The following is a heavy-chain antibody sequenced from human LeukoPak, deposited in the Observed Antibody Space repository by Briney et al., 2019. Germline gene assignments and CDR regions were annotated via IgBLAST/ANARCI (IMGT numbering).Heavy chain of an antibody. CDR2: INSDGSST. D-gene: IGHD1-26*01. V-gene: IGHV3-74*01. CDR3: ARVLSGSHYSYYGMDV. CDR1: GFTFSSYW. J-gene: IGHJ6*02. Sequence: GRSLRLSCAASGFTFSSYWMHWVRQAPGKGLVWVSRINSDGSSTSYADSVKGRFTISRDNAKNTLYLQMSSLRFEDTAVYYCARVLSGSHYSYYGMDVWGQGTAVTVSS.